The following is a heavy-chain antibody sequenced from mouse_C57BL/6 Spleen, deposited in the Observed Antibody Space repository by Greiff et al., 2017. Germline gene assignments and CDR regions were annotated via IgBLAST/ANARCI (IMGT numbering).Heavy chain of an antibody. CDR1: GFTFSDYY. J-gene: IGHJ1*03. Sequence: VQLKESEGGLVQPGSSMKLSCTASGFTFSDYYMAWVRQVPEKGLEWVANINYDGSITYYLDSLKSRFIISRDNAKNILYLQMSSLKSEDTATYYCARSYSNYGYWYFDVWGTGTTVTVSS. D-gene: IGHD2-5*01. CDR2: INYDGSIT. V-gene: IGHV5-16*01. CDR3: ARSYSNYGYWYFDV.